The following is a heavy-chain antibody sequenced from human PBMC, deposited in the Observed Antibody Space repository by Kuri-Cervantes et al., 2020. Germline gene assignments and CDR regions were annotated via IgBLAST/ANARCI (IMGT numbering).Heavy chain of an antibody. D-gene: IGHD6-19*01. V-gene: IGHV1-2*04. CDR1: GYTFTGYY. J-gene: IGHJ3*01. Sequence: ASVKVSCKASGYTFTGYYMHWVRQAPGQGLEWMGWINPNSGGTNYAQKFQGWVTMTRDTSISTAYMELSRLRSDDTAVYYCARSLRLRRVAGTSLVFGRWGQGTMVTDSS. CDR2: INPNSGGT. CDR3: ARSLRLRRVAGTSLVFGR.